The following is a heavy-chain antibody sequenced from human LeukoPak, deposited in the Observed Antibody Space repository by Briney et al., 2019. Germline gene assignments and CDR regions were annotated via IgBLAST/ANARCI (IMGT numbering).Heavy chain of an antibody. CDR3: ARGRYYDFWSGYLVYYYYYMDV. V-gene: IGHV1-8*01. Sequence: ASVKVSCKASGYTFTSYDINWVRQATGQGLEWMGWMNPNSGNTGYAQKFQGRVTMTRNTSISTAYMELRSLRSEDTAGYYCARGRYYDFWSGYLVYYYYYMDVWGKGTTVTVSS. CDR2: MNPNSGNT. J-gene: IGHJ6*03. D-gene: IGHD3-3*01. CDR1: GYTFTSYD.